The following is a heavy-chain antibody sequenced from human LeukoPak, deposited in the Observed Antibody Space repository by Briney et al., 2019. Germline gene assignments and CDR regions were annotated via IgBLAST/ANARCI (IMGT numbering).Heavy chain of an antibody. CDR1: GYTLTELS. J-gene: IGHJ4*02. D-gene: IGHD3-3*01. CDR3: ATVRWGGYWSAAFDY. CDR2: FDPEDGET. Sequence: ASVKVSCKVSGYTLTELSMHWVRQAPGKGLEWMGGFDPEDGETIYAQKFQGRVTMTEDTSTDTAYMELSSLRSEDTAVYYCATVRWGGYWSAAFDYWGQGTLVTVSS. V-gene: IGHV1-24*01.